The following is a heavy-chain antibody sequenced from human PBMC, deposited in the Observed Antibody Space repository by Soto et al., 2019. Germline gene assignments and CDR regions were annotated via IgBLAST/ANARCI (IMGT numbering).Heavy chain of an antibody. CDR1: GGSISSSNW. V-gene: IGHV4-4*02. J-gene: IGHJ5*02. Sequence: PSETLSLTCAVSGGSISSSNWWSWVRQPPGKGLEGIGEIYHSGSTNYNPSLKSRVTISVDKSKNQFSLKLSSVTAADTAVYYCARDHGFTTTDNWFDPWGQGTLVTVSS. CDR2: IYHSGST. CDR3: ARDHGFTTTDNWFDP. D-gene: IGHD1-1*01.